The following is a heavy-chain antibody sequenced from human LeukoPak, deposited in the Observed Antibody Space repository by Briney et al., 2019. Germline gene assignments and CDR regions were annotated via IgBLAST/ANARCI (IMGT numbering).Heavy chain of an antibody. J-gene: IGHJ4*02. D-gene: IGHD1-26*01. CDR2: ISYSGT. CDR3: ARRTSNPVGAIDY. Sequence: SETLSLPCTVSGGSISISNYYWGWVRQPPGRGLEWIGSISYSGTYYNPSLKSRLTISVDTSKNHFSLNLRSVTAADTAVYYCARRTSNPVGAIDYWGQGTLVTVSS. CDR1: GGSISISNYY. V-gene: IGHV4-39*01.